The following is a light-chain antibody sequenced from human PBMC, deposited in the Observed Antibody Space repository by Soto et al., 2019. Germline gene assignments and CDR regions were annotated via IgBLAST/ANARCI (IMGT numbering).Light chain of an antibody. CDR1: QSVSSY. V-gene: IGKV3-11*01. Sequence: EIVLTQSPTTLSLSPGERATLSCRASQSVSSYLAWYQQKPGQAPRLLIYDASNRATGIPARFSGSGSGTDFTLTISSLEPEDFAIYYCHHRSNWPLTFGGGTKVEIK. CDR2: DAS. CDR3: HHRSNWPLT. J-gene: IGKJ4*01.